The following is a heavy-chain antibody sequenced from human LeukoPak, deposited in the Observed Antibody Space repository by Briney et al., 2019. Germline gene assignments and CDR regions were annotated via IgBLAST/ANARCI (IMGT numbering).Heavy chain of an antibody. V-gene: IGHV3-21*01. J-gene: IGHJ4*02. CDR3: AKSHEVRGVMAPDY. D-gene: IGHD3-10*01. Sequence: GGSLRLSCAASGFTFSSYSMNWVRQAPGKGLEWVSSISSSSSYIYYADSVKGRFTISRDNAKNSLYLQMNSLRAEDTAVYYCAKSHEVRGVMAPDYWGQGTLVTVSS. CDR2: ISSSSSYI. CDR1: GFTFSSYS.